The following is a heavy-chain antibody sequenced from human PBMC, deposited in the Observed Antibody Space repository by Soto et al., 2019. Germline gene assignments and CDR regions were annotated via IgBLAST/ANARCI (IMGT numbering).Heavy chain of an antibody. CDR2: ISSTGTYT. Sequence: GSLGLSSASSGVSLNNFAVAWVRRTPGKGLEWVSYISSTGTYTNYADSVKDRFTISRDNAKNSLYLQMYSLRDEDTAVYHCVRDPSKRSPPDYWGQGTLVTSPQ. J-gene: IGHJ4*02. CDR1: GVSLNNFA. V-gene: IGHV3-11*05. CDR3: VRDPSKRSPPDY.